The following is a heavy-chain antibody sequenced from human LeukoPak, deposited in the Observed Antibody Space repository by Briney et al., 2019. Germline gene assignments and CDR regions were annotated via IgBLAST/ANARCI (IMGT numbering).Heavy chain of an antibody. CDR2: MNPTDGT. D-gene: IGHD3-3*01. Sequence: GASVTLSCKASEYTFSGYYIHWVRQAPGQGLEWMGFMNPTDGTSFAQKFQGRVTMTRDVSTSTVFMDLGRLTSEDTAVYFCATTSQIGDRHYFAYWGQGIPVTVSS. CDR3: ATTSQIGDRHYFAY. J-gene: IGHJ4*02. CDR1: EYTFSGYY. V-gene: IGHV1-46*01.